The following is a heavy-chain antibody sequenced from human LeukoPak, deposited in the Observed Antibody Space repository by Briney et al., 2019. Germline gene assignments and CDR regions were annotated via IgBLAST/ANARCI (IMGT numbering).Heavy chain of an antibody. CDR2: IYHSGST. D-gene: IGHD2-2*02. J-gene: IGHJ4*02. CDR1: GGSISSGGYS. V-gene: IGHV4-30-2*01. CDR3: ARARRTNCSSTSCYTYHFDY. Sequence: SETLSLTCAVSGGSISSGGYSWSWLRQPPGKGLEWIGYIYHSGSTYYNPSLKSRVTISVDRSKNQFSLKLSSVTAADTAVYYCARARRTNCSSTSCYTYHFDYWGQGTLVTVSS.